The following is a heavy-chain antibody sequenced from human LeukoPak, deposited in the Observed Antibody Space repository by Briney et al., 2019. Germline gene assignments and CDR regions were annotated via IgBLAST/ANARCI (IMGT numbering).Heavy chain of an antibody. CDR1: GFSFSSYA. Sequence: GGSLRLSCAASGFSFSSYAMSWVRQAPGKGLEWVSVVSGGATTTYYADSVKGWFTTSRDNAKNTLYLQMNSLRAEDTAVYYCARGSGGTGIIIGNWFDPWGQGTLVTVSS. D-gene: IGHD3-10*01. CDR2: VSGGATTT. CDR3: ARGSGGTGIIIGNWFDP. V-gene: IGHV3-23*01. J-gene: IGHJ5*02.